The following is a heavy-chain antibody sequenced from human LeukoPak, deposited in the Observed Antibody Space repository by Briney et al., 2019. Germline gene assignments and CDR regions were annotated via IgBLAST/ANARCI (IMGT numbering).Heavy chain of an antibody. D-gene: IGHD3-22*01. CDR2: ISYDGSNK. CDR1: GFTFGSYA. J-gene: IGHJ3*02. CDR3: ARDFWGSGYGPWRDAFDI. Sequence: PGGSLRLSCAASGFTFGSYAMHWVRQAPGKGLEWVAVISYDGSNKYYADSVKGRFTISRDNSKNTLYLQMNSLRAEDTAVYYCARDFWGSGYGPWRDAFDIWGQGTMVTVSS. V-gene: IGHV3-30*04.